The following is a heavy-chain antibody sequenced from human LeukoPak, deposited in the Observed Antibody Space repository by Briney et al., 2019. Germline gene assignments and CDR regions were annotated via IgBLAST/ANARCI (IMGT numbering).Heavy chain of an antibody. CDR3: GRAGFTMVRGATDY. CDR1: GYTFSNFG. J-gene: IGHJ4*02. V-gene: IGHV1-18*01. D-gene: IGHD3-10*01. CDR2: ISACNDKK. Sequence: ASVKVSCKAYGYTFSNFGISWVRQAPGQGLEWMGWISACNDKKNNAQKIQGRVALTTDTSTNTAYMELRSLSSDDTAVYYCGRAGFTMVRGATDYWGQGTLVTVSS.